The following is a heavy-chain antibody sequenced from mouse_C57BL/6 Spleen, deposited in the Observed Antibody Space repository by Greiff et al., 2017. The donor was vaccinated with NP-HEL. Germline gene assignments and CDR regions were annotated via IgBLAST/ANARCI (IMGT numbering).Heavy chain of an antibody. V-gene: IGHV1-15*01. CDR1: GYTFTDYE. D-gene: IGHD2-4*01. Sequence: VQLQQSGAELVRPGASVTLSCKASGYTFTDYEMHWVKQTPVHGLEWIGAIDPETGGTAYNQKFKGKAILTADKSSSTAYMELRSLTSEDSAVYYCTRSGYDYDREGFAYWGQGTLVTVSA. J-gene: IGHJ3*01. CDR2: IDPETGGT. CDR3: TRSGYDYDREGFAY.